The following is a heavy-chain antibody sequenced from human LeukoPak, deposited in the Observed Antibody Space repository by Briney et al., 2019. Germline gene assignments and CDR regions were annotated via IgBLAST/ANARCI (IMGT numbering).Heavy chain of an antibody. CDR3: ARDLGGVVVTAIHRYYMDV. V-gene: IGHV1-2*02. D-gene: IGHD2-21*02. Sequence: GASVKVSCKASGYTFTGYYMHWVRQAPGQGLEWMGWINPNSGGTNYAQKFQGRVTMTRDTSVSTAYMELSRLRSDDTAVYYCARDLGGVVVTAIHRYYMDVWGKGTTVTVSS. CDR1: GYTFTGYY. CDR2: INPNSGGT. J-gene: IGHJ6*03.